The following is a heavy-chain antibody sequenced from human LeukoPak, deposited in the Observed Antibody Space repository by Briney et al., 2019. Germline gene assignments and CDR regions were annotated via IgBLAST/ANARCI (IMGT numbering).Heavy chain of an antibody. CDR1: AESFSDYY. Sequence: SETLSLTCAVYAESFSDYYWSWIRQPPGKGLEWIGEINHSGSTNYNPSLKTRVTISVDTSKNQFSLKLSSVTAADTAVYYCARYGLLGISEINGFDLWGQGTMVTVSS. D-gene: IGHD2-15*01. V-gene: IGHV4-34*01. J-gene: IGHJ3*01. CDR2: INHSGST. CDR3: ARYGLLGISEINGFDL.